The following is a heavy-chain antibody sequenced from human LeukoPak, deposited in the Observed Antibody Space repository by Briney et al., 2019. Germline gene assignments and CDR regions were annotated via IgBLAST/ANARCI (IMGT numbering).Heavy chain of an antibody. CDR2: INPSGDFT. CDR3: ARDAMTSVTTSPYYFDY. D-gene: IGHD4-17*01. CDR1: GYTFNTYG. V-gene: IGHV1-46*02. J-gene: IGHJ4*02. Sequence: GASVKVSCKASGYTFNTYGITWVRQAPGQGLEWMGIINPSGDFTSYAQKFQGRVTMTKDTSTSTVYMELSSLRSGDTAVFYCARDAMTSVTTSPYYFDYWGQGTLVTVSS.